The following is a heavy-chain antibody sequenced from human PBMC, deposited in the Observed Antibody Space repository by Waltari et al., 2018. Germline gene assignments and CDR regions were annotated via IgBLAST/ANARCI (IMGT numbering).Heavy chain of an antibody. J-gene: IGHJ3*02. V-gene: IGHV5-51*03. CDR2: IYVGDSET. Sequence: EVRLVQSGAEVKKPGESLKISCKGSGDKFSTYWIGWVRQMPGKGLEWMGVIYVGDSETRYSPSVRGQVTMSADKSITTAYLQWSSLKASDTAMYYCARREHDYDYVGGSYRRVIDTFDIWGQGTRVTVSS. CDR3: ARREHDYDYVGGSYRRVIDTFDI. CDR1: GDKFSTYW. D-gene: IGHD3-16*02.